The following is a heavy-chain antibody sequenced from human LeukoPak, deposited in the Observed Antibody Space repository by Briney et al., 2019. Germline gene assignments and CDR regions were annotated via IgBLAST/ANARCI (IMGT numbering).Heavy chain of an antibody. V-gene: IGHV3-64D*08. CDR1: GFTFSTNS. CDR2: ITSNGGST. J-gene: IGHJ5*02. CDR3: VTVGMTSIWSYLRFDP. D-gene: IGHD1-26*01. Sequence: GGSLRLSCSASGFTFSTNSMHWVRQAPGKGLEFISAITSNGGSTYYADSVKGRFTISRDNSKNTLYLQMSSLRAEDTAVYYCVTVGMTSIWSYLRFDPRGQGTLVSVSS.